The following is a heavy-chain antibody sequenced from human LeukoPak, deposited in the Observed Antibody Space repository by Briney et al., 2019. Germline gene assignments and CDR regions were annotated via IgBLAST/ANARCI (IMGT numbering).Heavy chain of an antibody. CDR1: GGSISSSNW. D-gene: IGHD3-10*01. CDR2: IYHSGST. CDR3: ARDWRKYYYGSGSPRAFDI. Sequence: SGTLSLTCAVSGGSISSSNWWSWVRQPPGKGLEWIGEIYHSGSTNYNPSLKSRVTISVDKSKNQFSLKLSSVTAADTAVYYCARDWRKYYYGSGSPRAFDIWGQGTMVTVSS. V-gene: IGHV4-4*02. J-gene: IGHJ3*02.